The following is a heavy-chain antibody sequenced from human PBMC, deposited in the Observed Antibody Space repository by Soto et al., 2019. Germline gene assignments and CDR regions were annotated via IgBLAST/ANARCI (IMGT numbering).Heavy chain of an antibody. CDR3: AIDHAGMDV. V-gene: IGHV4-31*03. Sequence: QVQLQESGPGLVKPSQTLSLTCTVSGGSISSGGYYWSWIRQHPGKGLEWIGYVYYSGSTYYNPSLXXRXTXXVDTSKNQFALKVSSVTAADTAVYYCAIDHAGMDVWGQGTTVTVSS. J-gene: IGHJ6*02. CDR1: GGSISSGGYY. CDR2: VYYSGST.